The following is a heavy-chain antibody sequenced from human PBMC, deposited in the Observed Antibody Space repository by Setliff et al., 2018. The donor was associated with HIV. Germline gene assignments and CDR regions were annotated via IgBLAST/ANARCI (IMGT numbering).Heavy chain of an antibody. Sequence: GGSLRLSCVSSTLSLASYSMNWVRQAPGKGLYWVGFIRSQANGGTVEYGTSVKGRFTISRDDSRNTLFLQMNSLQTEDTAVYYCTTEDGTYMYYFDYWGLGTLVTVSS. J-gene: IGHJ4*02. V-gene: IGHV3-49*04. D-gene: IGHD1-1*01. CDR3: TTEDGTYMYYFDY. CDR2: IRSQANGGTV. CDR1: TLSLASYS.